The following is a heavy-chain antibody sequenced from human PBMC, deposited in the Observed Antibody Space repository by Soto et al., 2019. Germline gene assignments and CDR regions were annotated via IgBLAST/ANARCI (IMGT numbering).Heavy chain of an antibody. Sequence: PSETLSLTCTVSGGSISSNTYYWGWVRQRPGKGLEWIGSSYYSGTTYYNPALKHRVTICVNTYKNRYSLMLSLGTAANTAVYYGPNLRIPDRPFDYWGQGTLVTVSS. CDR2: SYYSGTT. J-gene: IGHJ4*02. CDR3: PNLRIPDRPFDY. D-gene: IGHD4-17*01. V-gene: IGHV4-39*01. CDR1: GGSISSNTYY.